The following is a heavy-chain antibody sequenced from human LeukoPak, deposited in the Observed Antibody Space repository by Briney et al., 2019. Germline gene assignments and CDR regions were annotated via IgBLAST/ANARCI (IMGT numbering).Heavy chain of an antibody. Sequence: VSVKVSCKASGYTFTSYGISWVRQAPGQGLEWMGWISAYNGNTIYTQKLQGRVTMTTDTSTSTAYMELRSLRSGDTAVYYCARAYSSGWYGFDYWGQGTLVTVSS. D-gene: IGHD6-19*01. CDR1: GYTFTSYG. V-gene: IGHV1-18*01. J-gene: IGHJ4*02. CDR3: ARAYSSGWYGFDY. CDR2: ISAYNGNT.